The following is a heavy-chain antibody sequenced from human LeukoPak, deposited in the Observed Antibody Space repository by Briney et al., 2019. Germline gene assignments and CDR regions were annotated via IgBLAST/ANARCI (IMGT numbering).Heavy chain of an antibody. D-gene: IGHD3-22*01. Sequence: ASVKVSCTASGYTFTSYYMHWVRQAPGQGLEWMGIINPSGGSTSYAQKFQGRVTMTRDTSTSTVYMELSSLRSEDTAVYYCARDFQYYYDSSGYDYWGQGTLVTVSS. CDR1: GYTFTSYY. CDR2: INPSGGST. CDR3: ARDFQYYYDSSGYDY. V-gene: IGHV1-46*01. J-gene: IGHJ4*02.